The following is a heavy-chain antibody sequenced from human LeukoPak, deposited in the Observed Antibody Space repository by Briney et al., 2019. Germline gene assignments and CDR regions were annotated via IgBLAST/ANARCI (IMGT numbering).Heavy chain of an antibody. D-gene: IGHD6-6*01. CDR2: IIPIFGTA. V-gene: IGHV1-69*05. J-gene: IGHJ1*01. CDR1: GYTFTSYG. CDR3: ASSATHLDAARAYFQH. Sequence: GASVKVSCKASGYTFTSYGISWVRQAPGQGLEWMGGIIPIFGTANYAQKFQGRVTITTDESTSTAYMELSSLRSEDTAVYYCASSATHLDAARAYFQHWGQGTLVTVSS.